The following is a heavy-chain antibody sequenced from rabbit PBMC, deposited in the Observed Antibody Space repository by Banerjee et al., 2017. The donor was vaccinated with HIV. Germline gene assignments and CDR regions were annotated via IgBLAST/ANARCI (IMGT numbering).Heavy chain of an antibody. J-gene: IGHJ4*01. CDR3: ASGYTYGYAGYAYESL. D-gene: IGHD6-1*01. CDR1: GFSFSDKYV. Sequence: QSLEESGGDLVKPGASLTLTCTASGFSFSDKYVMCWVRQAPGKGLEWIGCINTSSGNTYYANWAKGRFTISKTSSTTVTLQMTSLTAADTATYFCASGYTYGYAGYAYESLWGPGTLVTVS. V-gene: IGHV1S40*01. CDR2: INTSSGNT.